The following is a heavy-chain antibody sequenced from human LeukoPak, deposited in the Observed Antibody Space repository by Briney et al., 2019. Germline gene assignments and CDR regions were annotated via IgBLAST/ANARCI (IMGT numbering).Heavy chain of an antibody. D-gene: IGHD5-12*01. CDR1: GWGFTGNW. V-gene: IGHV5-51*01. Sequence: PGESLHTTCQGSGWGFTGNWIVWVRQTPGKGLEWMGDIYPGDSDTRYSPSFQGQVTISADKSISTGYLQWSSLKASDTAINYCARHLKYSLVGHYFDYWGQETLVTVSS. J-gene: IGHJ4*02. CDR2: IYPGDSDT. CDR3: ARHLKYSLVGHYFDY.